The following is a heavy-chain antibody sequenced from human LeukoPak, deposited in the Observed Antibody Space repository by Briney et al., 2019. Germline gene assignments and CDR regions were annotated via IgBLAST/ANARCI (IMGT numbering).Heavy chain of an antibody. CDR3: ARGGPRYSYGFYFDY. CDR1: GGTFSSYA. J-gene: IGHJ4*02. D-gene: IGHD5-18*01. CDR2: ISAYNGNT. Sequence: ASVKVSCKASGGTFSSYAISWVRQAPGQGLEWMGWISAYNGNTNYAQKLQGRVTMTTDTSTNTAYMELRSLRSDDTAVYYCARGGPRYSYGFYFDYWGQGTLVTVSS. V-gene: IGHV1-18*01.